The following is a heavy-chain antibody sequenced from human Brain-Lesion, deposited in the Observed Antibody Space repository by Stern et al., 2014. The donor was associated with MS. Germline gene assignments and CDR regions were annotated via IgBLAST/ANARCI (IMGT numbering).Heavy chain of an antibody. CDR1: GYTLTEFS. V-gene: IGHV1-24*01. CDR2: FDPKDGET. Sequence: QMQLVQSGAEVKKPGASVKVSCKVSGYTLTEFSMHWVRQAPGKGLEWMGGFDPKDGETIYAQKFQGRVTMTKGPSPSTASMELRSLRSEDTAVYYCATLSPGAGGNYYRHLDYWGQGTLVTVSS. J-gene: IGHJ4*02. D-gene: IGHD1-26*01. CDR3: ATLSPGAGGNYYRHLDY.